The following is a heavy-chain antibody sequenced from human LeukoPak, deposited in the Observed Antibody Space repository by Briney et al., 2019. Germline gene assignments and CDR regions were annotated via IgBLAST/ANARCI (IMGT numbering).Heavy chain of an antibody. D-gene: IGHD3-22*01. CDR3: ARAPSEIGGYYPEYFRH. Sequence: GGSLRLSCAASGFTFSTYWMHWVRQAPGRGLVWVPRIKSDGSTNYADSVKGRFTISRDNAKNTVSLQMNSLRPEDTGVYYCARAPSEIGGYYPEYFRHWGQGTLVTVSS. CDR1: GFTFSTYW. J-gene: IGHJ1*01. V-gene: IGHV3-74*01. CDR2: IKSDGST.